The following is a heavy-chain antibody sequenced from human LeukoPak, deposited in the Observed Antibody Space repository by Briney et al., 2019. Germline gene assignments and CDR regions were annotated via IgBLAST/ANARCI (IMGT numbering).Heavy chain of an antibody. Sequence: ASVKVSCKASGYTFTGYYMHWVRQAPGQGLEWMGWINPNSGGTNYAQKFQGRVTMTRDTSISTAYMELSRLRSDYTAVYYCARPGTVTTVDSSFDPWGQGTLVTVSS. CDR1: GYTFTGYY. V-gene: IGHV1-2*02. CDR2: INPNSGGT. D-gene: IGHD4-17*01. CDR3: ARPGTVTTVDSSFDP. J-gene: IGHJ5*02.